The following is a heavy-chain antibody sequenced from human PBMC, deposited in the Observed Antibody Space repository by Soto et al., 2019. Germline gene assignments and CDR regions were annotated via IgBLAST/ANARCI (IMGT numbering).Heavy chain of an antibody. Sequence: SETLSLTCTVSGGSISSYYGGWIRQPAGKGLEWIGRIYTSGSTNYNPSLKSRVTMSVDTSKNQFSLKLSSVTAADTAVYYWASYSSSSPGAFDYWGQGTLVTVSS. CDR3: ASYSSSSPGAFDY. CDR2: IYTSGST. CDR1: GGSISSYY. V-gene: IGHV4-4*07. J-gene: IGHJ4*02. D-gene: IGHD6-6*01.